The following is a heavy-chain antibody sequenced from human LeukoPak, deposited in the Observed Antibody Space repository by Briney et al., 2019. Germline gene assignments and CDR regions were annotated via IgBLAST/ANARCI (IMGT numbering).Heavy chain of an antibody. V-gene: IGHV4-59*01. J-gene: IGHJ5*02. D-gene: IGHD3-10*01. Sequence: SETLSLTCTVSGGSISSYYWSWLRQPPGKELEWFGYIYYSGSTNSNPSLKSRVSISVDTSKNQFSLKLSSVTAADTAVYYCARDQNYYGSGRWFDPWGQGTLVTVSS. CDR2: IYYSGST. CDR3: ARDQNYYGSGRWFDP. CDR1: GGSISSYY.